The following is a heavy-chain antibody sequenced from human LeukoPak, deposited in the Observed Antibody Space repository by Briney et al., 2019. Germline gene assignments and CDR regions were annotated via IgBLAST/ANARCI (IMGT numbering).Heavy chain of an antibody. Sequence: PGGSLRLSCAASGFTSDDYAMHWVRQAPGKGLEWVSGISWNSGSIGYADSVKGRFTISRDNAKNSLYLQMNSLRAEDTALYYCAKGSYYYDSSGYVYYFDYWGQGTLVTVSS. CDR3: AKGSYYYDSSGYVYYFDY. D-gene: IGHD3-22*01. CDR2: ISWNSGSI. CDR1: GFTSDDYA. V-gene: IGHV3-9*02. J-gene: IGHJ4*02.